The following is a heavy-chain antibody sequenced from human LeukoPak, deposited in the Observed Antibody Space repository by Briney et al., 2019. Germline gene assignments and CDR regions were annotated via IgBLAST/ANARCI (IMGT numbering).Heavy chain of an antibody. CDR2: ISGSGGST. CDR3: AKDLNVLLWFGELLDAFDI. J-gene: IGHJ3*02. D-gene: IGHD3-10*01. CDR1: GFSVSDNY. V-gene: IGHV3-23*01. Sequence: PGGSLRLSCAASGFSVSDNYMIWVRQAPGKGLEWVSAISGSGGSTYYADSVKGRFTISRDNSKNTLYLQMNSLRAEDTAVYYCAKDLNVLLWFGELLDAFDIWGQGTMVTVSS.